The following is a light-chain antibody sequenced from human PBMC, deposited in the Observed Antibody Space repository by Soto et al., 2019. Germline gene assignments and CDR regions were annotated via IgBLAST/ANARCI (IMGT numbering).Light chain of an antibody. CDR2: DAS. V-gene: IGKV1-5*01. CDR1: QSISAW. Sequence: DIQMTQSPSTLSASVGDRVTITCRASQSISAWLAWYQQKPGKAPKLLISDASNLVTEVPSRFTGSGSGTDFTLTIRSLQHDDYATYDCQRYDTYLRTFGQGTKVDFK. J-gene: IGKJ1*01. CDR3: QRYDTYLRT.